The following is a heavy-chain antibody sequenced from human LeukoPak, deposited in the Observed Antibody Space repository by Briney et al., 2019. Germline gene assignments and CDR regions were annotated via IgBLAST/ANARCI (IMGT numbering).Heavy chain of an antibody. V-gene: IGHV3-48*03. CDR3: AREGLWGAARDAFDI. D-gene: IGHD6-6*01. CDR1: GFTFSSYE. J-gene: IGHJ3*02. CDR2: ISISGSTI. Sequence: PGGSLRLSCAASGFTFSSYEMNRVRQAPGKGLEWVSYISISGSTIYYADSVKGRFTISRDNAKNSLYLQMNSLRVEDTAVYYCAREGLWGAARDAFDIWGQGTMVTVSS.